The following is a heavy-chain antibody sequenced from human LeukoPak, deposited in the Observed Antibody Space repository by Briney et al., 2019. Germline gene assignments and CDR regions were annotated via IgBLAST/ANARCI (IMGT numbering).Heavy chain of an antibody. CDR2: MSGSGDAT. Sequence: GSLRLSCAASGFTFSSYAMSWVRQAPGKGLEWDSAMSGSGDATYYADSVRGRFIISRDNSKNTLFLQLRSLRAEDTAIYYCAKLEGSGWSGYMDVWGKGTTVTVS. CDR3: AKLEGSGWSGYMDV. J-gene: IGHJ6*03. D-gene: IGHD6-19*01. CDR1: GFTFSSYA. V-gene: IGHV3-23*01.